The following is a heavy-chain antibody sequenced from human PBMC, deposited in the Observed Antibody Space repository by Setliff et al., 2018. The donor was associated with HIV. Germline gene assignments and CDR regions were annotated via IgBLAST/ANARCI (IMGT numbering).Heavy chain of an antibody. J-gene: IGHJ3*02. CDR2: IKQDGSDK. V-gene: IGHV3-7*01. CDR3: VRDLTTIVTRKVFDI. D-gene: IGHD4-4*01. Sequence: GGSLRLSCAASGFRFRSYWMSWVRQAPGKGLEWVAKIKQDGSDKYYVDSVKGRFTISRDNAKNSLYLQMNSLRADDTAIYYCVRDLTTIVTRKVFDIWGQGTMVTVSS. CDR1: GFRFRSYW.